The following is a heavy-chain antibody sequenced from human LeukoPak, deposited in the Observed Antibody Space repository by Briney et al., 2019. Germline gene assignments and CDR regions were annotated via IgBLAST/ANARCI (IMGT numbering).Heavy chain of an antibody. CDR1: GFTFSSYG. CDR2: ISYDGSNE. CDR3: AKDLSSGTGRGFDY. D-gene: IGHD3/OR15-3a*01. V-gene: IGHV3-30*18. J-gene: IGHJ4*02. Sequence: GRSLRLSCAASGFTFSSYGIHWVRQAPGKGLEWVALISYDGSNEYYADSVKGRFTISRDNSKNTLYLEMNSLRAEDTALYYCAKDLSSGTGRGFDYWGQGTLVTVSS.